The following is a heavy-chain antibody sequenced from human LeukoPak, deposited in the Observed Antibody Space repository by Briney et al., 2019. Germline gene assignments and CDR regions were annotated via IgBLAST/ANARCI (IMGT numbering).Heavy chain of an antibody. J-gene: IGHJ4*02. CDR2: IWYDGSHQ. V-gene: IGHV3-33*01. CDR3: ARDKNWAFDY. Sequence: PGGSLRLSCAASGFPFSGSGMHWVRQAPGKGLEWVAVIWYDGSHQYYADSVKGRFTVSRDNAKNSLYLQMNSLRAEDTAVYYCARDKNWAFDYWGQGTLVTASS. D-gene: IGHD7-27*01. CDR1: GFPFSGSG.